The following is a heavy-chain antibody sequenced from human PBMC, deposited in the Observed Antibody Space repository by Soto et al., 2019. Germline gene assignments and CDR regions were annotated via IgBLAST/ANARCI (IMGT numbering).Heavy chain of an antibody. CDR1: AGSIRSGTHY. Sequence: VQLQETGPGLVKPSQTLSLTCTVSAGSIRSGTHYWSWIRQHPGKGLEWIGHIYHSGKTYYNPSLESRVTLSVDTSNNQFSVKVSAVTAADTAVYYCARVEVASIGDDYWGQGTLVIVSS. D-gene: IGHD2-15*01. CDR3: ARVEVASIGDDY. V-gene: IGHV4-31*03. CDR2: IYHSGKT. J-gene: IGHJ4*02.